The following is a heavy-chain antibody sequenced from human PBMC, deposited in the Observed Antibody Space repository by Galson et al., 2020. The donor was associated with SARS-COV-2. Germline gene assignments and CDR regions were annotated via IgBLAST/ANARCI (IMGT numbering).Heavy chain of an antibody. J-gene: IGHJ6*02. Sequence: ETSETLSLTCAVYGGSISGYYWSWIRQPPGKGLEWIGEINHSGSTNYNPSLKSRVTISVDTSKNQFSLKLSSVTAADTAVYYCARAVWFGELGSPYYYYYYGMDVWGQGTTVTVSS. CDR1: GGSISGYY. V-gene: IGHV4-34*01. D-gene: IGHD3-10*01. CDR3: ARAVWFGELGSPYYYYYYGMDV. CDR2: INHSGST.